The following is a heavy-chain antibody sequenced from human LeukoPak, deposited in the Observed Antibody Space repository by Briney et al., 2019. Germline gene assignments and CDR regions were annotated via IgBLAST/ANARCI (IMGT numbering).Heavy chain of an antibody. CDR2: ISGSGGSS. J-gene: IGHJ4*02. V-gene: IGHV3-23*01. CDR1: GFSVSGNY. D-gene: IGHD3-10*01. CDR3: AKDNSGYGSGSYYNY. Sequence: PGGSLRLSCAASGFSVSGNYMSWVRQAPGKGLEWVSAISGSGGSSYYADSVKGRFTISRDNSKNTLYLQMNSLRAEDTAVYYCAKDNSGYGSGSYYNYWGQGTLVTVSS.